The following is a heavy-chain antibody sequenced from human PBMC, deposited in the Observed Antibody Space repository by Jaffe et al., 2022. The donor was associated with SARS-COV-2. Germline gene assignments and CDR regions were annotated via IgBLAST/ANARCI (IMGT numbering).Heavy chain of an antibody. Sequence: QLQLQESGPGLVKPSETLSLTCTVSGGSISSRSHYWSWIRQPPGKGLEWIGSIFYSGQTFYNPSLKSRVTISIDTSKNQFSLKLSSVTAADTAAYYCARRANYDFLTGYYWFDPWGQGTLVTVSS. V-gene: IGHV4-39*01. CDR2: IFYSGQT. CDR1: GGSISSRSHY. D-gene: IGHD3-9*01. CDR3: ARRANYDFLTGYYWFDP. J-gene: IGHJ5*02.